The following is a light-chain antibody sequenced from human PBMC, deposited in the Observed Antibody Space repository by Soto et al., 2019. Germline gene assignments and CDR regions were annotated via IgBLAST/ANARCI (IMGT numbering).Light chain of an antibody. CDR2: AAS. V-gene: IGKV1-39*01. CDR1: QSISSY. CDR3: QQSYSTSCS. J-gene: IGKJ3*01. Sequence: DIQMTQSPSSLSASVGDRVTITCRARQSISSYLTVYQQKPGKAPKLLIYAASSLQSGVPSRFRGSGSGPDFTLTILCLQPEDFASYYSQQSYSTSCSFDTGTKVDIK.